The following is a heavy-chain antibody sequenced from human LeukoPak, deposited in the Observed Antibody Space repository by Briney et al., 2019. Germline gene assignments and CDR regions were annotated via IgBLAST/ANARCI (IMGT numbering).Heavy chain of an antibody. Sequence: KASETLSLTCAVYGGSFSGYYWSWIRQPPGKGLEWIGEINHSGSTNYNPSLKSRVTISVDTSKNQFSLKLSSVTAADTAVYYCAREETLGKFGELFINWFDPWGQGTLVTVSS. CDR2: INHSGST. CDR3: AREETLGKFGELFINWFDP. V-gene: IGHV4-34*01. CDR1: GGSFSGYY. D-gene: IGHD3-10*01. J-gene: IGHJ5*02.